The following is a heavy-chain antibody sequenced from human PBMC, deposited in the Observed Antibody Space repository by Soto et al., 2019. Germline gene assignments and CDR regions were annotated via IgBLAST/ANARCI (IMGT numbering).Heavy chain of an antibody. CDR2: INAGNGNT. CDR3: ARGVDLYNQLPRDIPGAY. Sequence: QVQLVQSGAEVKKPGASVKVSCKASGYTFTSYAMHWVRQAPGQRLEWMGWINAGNGNTKYSQKFQGRVTITRDTSASTDYMELSSLRSEDTAVYDCARGVDLYNQLPRDIPGAYWGQGTLVTVSS. CDR1: GYTFTSYA. D-gene: IGHD1-20*01. J-gene: IGHJ4*02. V-gene: IGHV1-3*01.